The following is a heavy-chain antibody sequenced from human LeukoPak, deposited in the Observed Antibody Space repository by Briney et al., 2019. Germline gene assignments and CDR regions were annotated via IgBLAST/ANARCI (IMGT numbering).Heavy chain of an antibody. V-gene: IGHV4-30-2*01. CDR1: GGSISSGGYS. J-gene: IGHJ6*02. D-gene: IGHD2-8*01. Sequence: PSETLSLTCAVSGGSISSGGYSWSWNRQPRGKGLEWIGYIYHSGSTYYNPSLKSRVTISVDRSKDQFSLKLSSVTAADTAVYYCARGPVSPKDYYYYYGMDVWGQGNTVTVSS. CDR3: ARGPVSPKDYYYYYGMDV. CDR2: IYHSGST.